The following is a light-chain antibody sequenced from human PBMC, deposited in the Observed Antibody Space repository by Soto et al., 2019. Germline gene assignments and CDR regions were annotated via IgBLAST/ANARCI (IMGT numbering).Light chain of an antibody. CDR1: QSVSKNY. CDR2: GAS. J-gene: IGKJ1*01. V-gene: IGKV3-20*01. CDR3: QQYGSSGT. Sequence: VLTQSPGTLSLSPGERATLSCRASQSVSKNYLAWYQQKPGQAPRLLIYGASNRATGIPDRFSGSGSGTDFTLTISRLEPEDFAVYYCQQYGSSGTFGQGTKVDSK.